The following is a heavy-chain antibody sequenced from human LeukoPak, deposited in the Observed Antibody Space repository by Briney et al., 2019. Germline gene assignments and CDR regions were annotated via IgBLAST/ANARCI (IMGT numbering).Heavy chain of an antibody. Sequence: PGGSLRLSCAASGFTFSSYSMNWVRQAPGKGLEWVSYISSSSSTIYYADSVKGRFTISRDNAKNSLYLQMNSLRAEDTAVYYCARGDNFWSGYHDYYYYYMDVWGKGTTVTVSS. D-gene: IGHD3-3*01. V-gene: IGHV3-48*04. CDR1: GFTFSSYS. CDR2: ISSSSSTI. J-gene: IGHJ6*03. CDR3: ARGDNFWSGYHDYYYYYMDV.